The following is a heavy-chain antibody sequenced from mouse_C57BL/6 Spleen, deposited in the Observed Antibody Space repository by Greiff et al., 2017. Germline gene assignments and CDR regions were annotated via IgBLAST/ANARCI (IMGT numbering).Heavy chain of an antibody. V-gene: IGHV1-81*01. J-gene: IGHJ2*01. CDR1: GYTFTSYG. CDR2: IYPRSGNT. D-gene: IGHD2-5*01. Sequence: VQGVESGAELARPGASVKLSCKASGYTFTSYGISWVKQRTGQGLEWIGEIYPRSGNTYYNEKFKGKATLTADKSSSTAYMELRSLTSEDSAVYFCARWDSNYVYYFDYWGQGTTLTVSS. CDR3: ARWDSNYVYYFDY.